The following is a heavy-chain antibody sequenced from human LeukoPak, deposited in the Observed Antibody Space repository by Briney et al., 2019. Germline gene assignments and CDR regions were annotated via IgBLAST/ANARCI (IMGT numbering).Heavy chain of an antibody. V-gene: IGHV1-2*02. CDR1: GYTFTGYH. CDR2: INPNSCGT. Sequence: GASVKVSYKASGYTFTGYHIHGVRQAPGQGPEGMAWINPNSCGTKYAQKFQGRVTMTRDTSISPAYMEMSRLTSDETAVYYCVKGWDSSGYYAFDIWGQGTMVTVSS. D-gene: IGHD3-22*01. J-gene: IGHJ3*02. CDR3: VKGWDSSGYYAFDI.